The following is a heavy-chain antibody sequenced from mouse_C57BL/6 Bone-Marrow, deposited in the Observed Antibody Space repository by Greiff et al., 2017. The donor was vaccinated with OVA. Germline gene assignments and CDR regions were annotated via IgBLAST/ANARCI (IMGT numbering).Heavy chain of an antibody. D-gene: IGHD4-1*01. CDR2: IYPRRGTP. Sequence: QVPLQQSGAELSRPGASVQLSCKASGYTFTIYGIRWVKQRTGQVLELIGEIYPRRGTPYYTEKFKGKATLTADKSSRTAYMELRSLRSEDSAVYFCAREGLGPFDYWGQGTTLTGSS. CDR1: GYTFTIYG. CDR3: AREGLGPFDY. V-gene: IGHV1-81*01. J-gene: IGHJ2*01.